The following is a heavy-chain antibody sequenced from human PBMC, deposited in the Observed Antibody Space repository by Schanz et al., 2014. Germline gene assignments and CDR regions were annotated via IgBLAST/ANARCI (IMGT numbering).Heavy chain of an antibody. V-gene: IGHV7-4-1*02. CDR1: GYSFCTYA. J-gene: IGHJ4*02. CDR3: ARGYCAGTSCPIFDY. Sequence: QVHLVQSESELKNPGASVKVSCKTSGYSFCTYAMNWVRQAPGQGLEWMGWINTKTGNPTYAQGFTGRFVFSLDTSVSTTHLQITNLKADDTAVYYCARGYCAGTSCPIFDYWGQGTLVTVSS. D-gene: IGHD2-2*01. CDR2: INTKTGNP.